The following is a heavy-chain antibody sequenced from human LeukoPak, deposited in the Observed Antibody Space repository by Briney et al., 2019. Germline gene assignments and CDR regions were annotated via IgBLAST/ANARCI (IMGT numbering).Heavy chain of an antibody. CDR2: ISYDGSNK. CDR3: ARDRNGLFDP. Sequence: PGRSLRLSCAASGFTFSSYAMHWVRQAPGKGLEWVAVISYDGSNKYYADSVKGRFTISRDNSKNTLYLQMNSLRAEDTAVYYCARDRNGLFDPWGQGTLVTVSS. J-gene: IGHJ5*02. V-gene: IGHV3-30-3*01. CDR1: GFTFSSYA. D-gene: IGHD1-1*01.